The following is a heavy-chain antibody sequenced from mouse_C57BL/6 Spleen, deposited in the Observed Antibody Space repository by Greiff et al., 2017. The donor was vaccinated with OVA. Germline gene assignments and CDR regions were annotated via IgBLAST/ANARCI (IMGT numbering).Heavy chain of an antibody. D-gene: IGHD2-5*01. CDR1: GFTFSDYG. J-gene: IGHJ4*01. CDR3: ARRRYYSNYIGMDD. Sequence: EVQRVESGGGLVKPGGSLKLSCAASGFTFSDYGMHWVRQAPEKGLEWVAYISSGSSTIYYADTVKGRFTISRDNAKNTLFLQMTSLRPKDTAMYDCARRRYYSNYIGMDDWGQGTSVTVSS. CDR2: ISSGSSTI. V-gene: IGHV5-17*01.